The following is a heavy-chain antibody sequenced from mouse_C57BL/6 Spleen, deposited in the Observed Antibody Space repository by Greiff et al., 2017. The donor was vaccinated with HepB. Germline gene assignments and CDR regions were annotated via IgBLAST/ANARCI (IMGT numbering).Heavy chain of an antibody. CDR2: IHPNSGST. J-gene: IGHJ4*01. V-gene: IGHV1-64*01. D-gene: IGHD1-1*01. CDR1: GYTFTSYW. CDR3: ARTTVVKDYAMDY. Sequence: QVQLQQSGAELVKPGASVKLSCKASGYTFTSYWMHWVKQRPGQGLEWIGMIHPNSGSTNYNEKFKSKATLTVDKSSSTAYMQLSSLTSEDSAVYYCARTTVVKDYAMDYWGQGTSVTVSS.